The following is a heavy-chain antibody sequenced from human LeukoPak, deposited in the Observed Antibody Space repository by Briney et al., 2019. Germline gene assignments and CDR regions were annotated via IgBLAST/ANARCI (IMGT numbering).Heavy chain of an antibody. CDR3: VRGVRSFFDRPREL. J-gene: IGHJ4*02. CDR1: GFTFSCYS. CDR2: IFWDGDTT. D-gene: IGHD3-10*01. V-gene: IGHV3-20*04. Sequence: GGSLRLSCAASGFTFSCYSMNWVRQAPGKGLEWVSGIFWDGDTTGYADSVKGHFTFSSDNAEYSLHLQMHSLSVEDTALYYCVRGVRSFFDRPRELWGQGTLVTVSS.